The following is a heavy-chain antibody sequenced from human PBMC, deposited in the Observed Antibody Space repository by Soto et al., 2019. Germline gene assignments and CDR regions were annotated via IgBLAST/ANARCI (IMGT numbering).Heavy chain of an antibody. CDR3: ASQYSGYDWNYFDY. Sequence: SETLSLTCTVSGGSISSYYWSWIRQPPGKGLEWIGYIYYTGSTNYNPSLKSRVTISVDTSKNQFSLKLRSVTAADTAVYYYASQYSGYDWNYFDYWGQGALVTVSS. V-gene: IGHV4-59*01. J-gene: IGHJ4*02. CDR1: GGSISSYY. CDR2: IYYTGST. D-gene: IGHD5-12*01.